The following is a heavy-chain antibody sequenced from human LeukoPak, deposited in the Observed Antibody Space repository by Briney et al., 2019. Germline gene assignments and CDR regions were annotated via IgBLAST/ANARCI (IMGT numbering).Heavy chain of an antibody. V-gene: IGHV3-48*01. Sequence: PGGSLRLSCAASGFTFTIFGLNWVRQAPGKGPEWVSYIDARSGITYYADSVQGRFTISRDNAKESVFLQMNSLRADDTAVYYCARGGGFGLRHFDYWGQGALVTVSS. J-gene: IGHJ4*02. CDR2: IDARSGIT. D-gene: IGHD3/OR15-3a*01. CDR1: GFTFTIFG. CDR3: ARGGGFGLRHFDY.